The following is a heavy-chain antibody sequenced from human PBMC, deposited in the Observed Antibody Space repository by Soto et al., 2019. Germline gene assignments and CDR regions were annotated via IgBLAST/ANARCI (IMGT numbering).Heavy chain of an antibody. V-gene: IGHV3-7*05. CDR1: GFTFSTYW. CDR3: TTPYRHGGYEDY. Sequence: EVQVVESGGGLVQPGGSLRLGCATSGFTFSTYWMSWVRQAPGKGLEWVANINQDGSEKQCVDSVKGRFTVSRDNAKNSLYMQMNSLRAEDTAVYYCTTPYRHGGYEDYWGKGVLVTVSS. D-gene: IGHD5-12*01. J-gene: IGHJ4*02. CDR2: INQDGSEK.